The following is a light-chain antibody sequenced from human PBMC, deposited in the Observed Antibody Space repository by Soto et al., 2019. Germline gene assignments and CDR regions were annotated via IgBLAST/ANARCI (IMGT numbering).Light chain of an antibody. Sequence: EIVLTQSPGTLALSPGERATLSCRSSQSVTSVYVASYQHKPGQAPRLLISVVSRMATGIPDRFSGSGSGTDFTLTISRLEPEDFAVYCCQQYGSSPPSIFGQGTRVEI. CDR2: VVS. V-gene: IGKV3-20*01. CDR3: QQYGSSPPSI. CDR1: QSVTSVY. J-gene: IGKJ2*02.